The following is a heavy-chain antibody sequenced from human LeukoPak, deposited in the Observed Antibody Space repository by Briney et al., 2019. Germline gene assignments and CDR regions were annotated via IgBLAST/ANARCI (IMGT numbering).Heavy chain of an antibody. V-gene: IGHV3-23*01. CDR3: AKSKGGPIPPGMDV. CDR2: ISGSGGST. CDR1: GFPFSSYA. D-gene: IGHD2-15*01. Sequence: GGSLRLSCAASGFPFSSYAMSWVRQAPGKGLEWVSAISGSGGSTYYADFVKGRFTISRDNSKNTLYLQMNSLRAEDTAVYYCAKSKGGPIPPGMDVWGQGTTVTVSS. J-gene: IGHJ6*02.